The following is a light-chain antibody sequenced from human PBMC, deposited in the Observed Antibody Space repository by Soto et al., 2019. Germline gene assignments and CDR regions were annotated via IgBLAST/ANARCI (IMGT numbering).Light chain of an antibody. CDR1: QSVSKNY. CDR3: QQRSKWPIT. V-gene: IGKV3D-20*02. Sequence: EIVLTQSPGTLSLSPGERATLSCRASQSVSKNYLAWFQQKPGQAPRLLIYGASSRATGIPDRFSGSGSGTDFTLTISSLEPEDFAVYYCQQRSKWPITFGQGTRLEIK. CDR2: GAS. J-gene: IGKJ5*01.